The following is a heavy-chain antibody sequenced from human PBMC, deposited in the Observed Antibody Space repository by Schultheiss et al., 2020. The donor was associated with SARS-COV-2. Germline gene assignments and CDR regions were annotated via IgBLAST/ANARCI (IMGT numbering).Heavy chain of an antibody. CDR2: INPNSGGT. Sequence: ASVKVSCKASGYTFTGYYMHWVRQAPGQGLEWMGRINPNSGGTNYAQKFQGRVTMTRDTSISTAYMELSRLRSDDTAVYYCARVPTIPATHFDYWGQGTLVTVSS. V-gene: IGHV1-2*06. CDR1: GYTFTGYY. D-gene: IGHD5-12*01. J-gene: IGHJ4*02. CDR3: ARVPTIPATHFDY.